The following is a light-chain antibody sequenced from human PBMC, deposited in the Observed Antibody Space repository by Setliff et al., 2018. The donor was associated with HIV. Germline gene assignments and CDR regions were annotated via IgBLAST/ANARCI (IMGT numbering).Light chain of an antibody. V-gene: IGLV2-11*01. Sequence: QSALTQPRSVSGSPGQSVTIACTGTSSDAGGYNFVSWYQLHPGKAPKLIIYDVTKRPSGVPDRFSGSKSANAASLTISGLQAEDEADYYCCSSAGTYTSFFVFGTGTKVTVL. CDR3: CSSAGTYTSFFV. CDR2: DVT. CDR1: SSDAGGYNF. J-gene: IGLJ1*01.